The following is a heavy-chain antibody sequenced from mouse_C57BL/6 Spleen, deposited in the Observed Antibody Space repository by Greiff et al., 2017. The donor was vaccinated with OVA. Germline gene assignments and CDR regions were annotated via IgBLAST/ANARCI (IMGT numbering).Heavy chain of an antibody. V-gene: IGHV2-9-1*01. D-gene: IGHD1-1*01. Sequence: VKLVESGPGLVAPSQSLSITCTVSGFSLTSYAISWVRQPPGKGLEWLGVIWPGGGTNYNSAPKSRLSISKDNSKSQVFLKMNSLQTDDTARYYCARNHYYGSSYCFDYWGQGTTLTVSS. CDR1: GFSLTSYA. CDR3: ARNHYYGSSYCFDY. CDR2: IWPGGGT. J-gene: IGHJ2*01.